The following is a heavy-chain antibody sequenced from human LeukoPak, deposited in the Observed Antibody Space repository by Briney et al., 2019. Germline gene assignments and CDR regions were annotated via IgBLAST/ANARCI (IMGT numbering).Heavy chain of an antibody. D-gene: IGHD6-19*01. Sequence: QPGGSLRLSCAASGFAFSTYYIHWVRQPPGKGLEWVAVISYDGSNTYYADSVKGRFTISRDNSKNTLYLQMNSLRPEDTAVYYCAKSLSSGWASYYFGHWGQGTPVTVSS. CDR2: ISYDGSNT. V-gene: IGHV3-30*18. CDR1: GFAFSTYY. CDR3: AKSLSSGWASYYFGH. J-gene: IGHJ4*02.